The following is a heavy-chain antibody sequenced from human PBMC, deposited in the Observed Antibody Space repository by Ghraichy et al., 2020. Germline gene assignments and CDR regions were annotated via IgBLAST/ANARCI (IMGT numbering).Heavy chain of an antibody. J-gene: IGHJ4*02. CDR2: IYTSGST. D-gene: IGHD2-8*01. CDR1: GGSINSGTYY. V-gene: IGHV4-61*02. Sequence: SETLSLTCTVSGGSINSGTYYWSWIRQPAGKGLEWIGRIYTSGSTNYNPSLKSRVTISPDTSKNQFSLKLSSVTAADTAVYFCARTPPSCINGICYTIFDYWGRGTLVTVSS. CDR3: ARTPPSCINGICYTIFDY.